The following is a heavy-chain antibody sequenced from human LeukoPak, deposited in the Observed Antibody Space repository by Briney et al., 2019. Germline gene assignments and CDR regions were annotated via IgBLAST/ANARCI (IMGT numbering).Heavy chain of an antibody. CDR1: GFTFSNYA. J-gene: IGHJ6*02. D-gene: IGHD3-10*01. V-gene: IGHV3-23*01. CDR3: AKARIRKMFRSGSGSDKLPYEPYGMDV. CDR2: IGGSGDKT. Sequence: GGSLRLSCAASGFTFSNYAMSWVRQSPGKGLQWVSSIGGSGDKTYFADSLKGRFSISRDNSKQILYLHMTSLRADDTAVYFCAKARIRKMFRSGSGSDKLPYEPYGMDVWGQGTMVTVSS.